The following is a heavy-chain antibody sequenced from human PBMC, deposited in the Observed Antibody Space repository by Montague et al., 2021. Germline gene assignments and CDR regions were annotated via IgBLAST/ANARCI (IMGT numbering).Heavy chain of an antibody. D-gene: IGHD3-10*01. CDR1: GDSVSNNHAA. CDR2: TYNRSTWYT. J-gene: IGHJ4*02. V-gene: IGHV6-1*01. Sequence: SAISGDSVSNNHAAWNWIRESPSRGLEWLGRTYNRSTWYTDYAVSVKGRIAINPDTSKNQFSLQLNSVTPEDTAVYYCAREGVGDLLFSFDSWGQGTLVTVSS. CDR3: AREGVGDLLFSFDS.